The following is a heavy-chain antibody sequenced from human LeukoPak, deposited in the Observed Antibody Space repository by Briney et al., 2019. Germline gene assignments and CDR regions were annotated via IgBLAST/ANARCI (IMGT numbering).Heavy chain of an antibody. V-gene: IGHV3-7*04. J-gene: IGHJ4*02. D-gene: IGHD3-10*01. CDR3: ARVQIYGSRSYYRALDY. Sequence: GGSLRLSCEASEFTFSVYWMTWVRQAPGRWLEWVANINEDESERYYVDSVKGRFTISRDNAKNSLYLQMNFLRAEDTAVYYCARVQIYGSRSYYRALDYWGQGTLVTVSS. CDR1: EFTFSVYW. CDR2: INEDESER.